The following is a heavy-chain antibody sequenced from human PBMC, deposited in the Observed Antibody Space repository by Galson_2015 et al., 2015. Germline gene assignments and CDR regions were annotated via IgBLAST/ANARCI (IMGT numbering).Heavy chain of an antibody. V-gene: IGHV4-59*01. CDR2: IYYSGST. J-gene: IGHJ5*02. CDR3: ARGANDYGDSQRFDP. CDR1: GGSISSYY. D-gene: IGHD4-17*01. Sequence: ETLSLTCTVSGGSISSYYWSWIRQPPGKGLEWIGYIYYSGSTNYNPSLKSRVTISVDTSKNQFSLKLSSVTAADTAVYYCARGANDYGDSQRFDPWGQGTLVTVSS.